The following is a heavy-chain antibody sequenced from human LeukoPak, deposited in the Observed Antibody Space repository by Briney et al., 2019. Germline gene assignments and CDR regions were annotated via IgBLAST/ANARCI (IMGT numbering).Heavy chain of an antibody. CDR3: ARRGAYYGNFDY. Sequence: SETLSLTCTVSGGSISSYYWSWIRQPPGKGLEWIGYIYYSGSTNYNLSLKSRVTISVDTSKNQFSLKLSSVTAADTAVYYCARRGAYYGNFDYWGQGTLVTVSS. CDR2: IYYSGST. D-gene: IGHD1-26*01. V-gene: IGHV4-59*08. J-gene: IGHJ4*02. CDR1: GGSISSYY.